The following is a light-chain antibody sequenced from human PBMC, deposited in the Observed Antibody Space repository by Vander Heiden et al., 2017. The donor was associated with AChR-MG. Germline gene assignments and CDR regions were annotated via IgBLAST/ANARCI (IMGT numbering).Light chain of an antibody. J-gene: IGLJ1*01. CDR3: QSADITGTSYV. CDR1: VLSKQS. V-gene: IGLV3-25*03. Sequence: SNELTQPPSVSVSPGQTARITRSEAVLSKQSVYWYQQRPGQAPVVVIFKDIERPSGISERFSGSRSGTTVTLTISGVQPEDEAAYYCQSADITGTSYVFGAGTKVTVL. CDR2: KDI.